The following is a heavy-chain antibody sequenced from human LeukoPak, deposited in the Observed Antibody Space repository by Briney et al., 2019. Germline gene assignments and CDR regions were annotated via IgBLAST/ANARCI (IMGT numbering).Heavy chain of an antibody. J-gene: IGHJ6*02. V-gene: IGHV4-61*02. CDR1: GGSISSGSYY. CDR2: IYTSGST. CDR3: ARGGAASYYYYYGMDV. Sequence: SQTLSLTRTVSGGSISSGSYYWTWIRQPAGKGLEWIGRIYTSGSTNYNPSLKSRVTISVDTSKNQFSLKLSSVTAADTAVYYCARGGAASYYYYYGMDVWGQGTTVTVSS. D-gene: IGHD6-13*01.